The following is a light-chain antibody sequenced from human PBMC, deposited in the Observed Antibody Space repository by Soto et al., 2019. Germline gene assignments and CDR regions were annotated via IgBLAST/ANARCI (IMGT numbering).Light chain of an antibody. J-gene: IGKJ4*01. CDR3: QQFASYPLT. CDR1: QTVRNNY. CDR2: DAS. Sequence: EIVLTQSPATLSLSPGERTTLSCRASQTVRNNYLAWYQQKPGQAPTLLIYDASNRATGIPDRFSGGGSGTDFTLTISRLEPEDFAVYYCQQFASYPLTFGGGTKVEIK. V-gene: IGKV3-20*01.